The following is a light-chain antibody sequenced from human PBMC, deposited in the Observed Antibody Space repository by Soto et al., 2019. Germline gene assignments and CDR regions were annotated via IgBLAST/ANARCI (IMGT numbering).Light chain of an antibody. J-gene: IGLJ2*01. CDR2: EGI. CDR1: SSTVGGFNV. V-gene: IGLV2-14*02. Sequence: QSALTQPASVSGSPGQSITISCTGTSSTVGGFNVVSWYQQHPGKAPKVIIYEGIKRPSGVSNRFSGSKSGNTATLTVSGLQAEDEADYHCSSYAGINTLVFGGGTKVTVL. CDR3: SSYAGINTLV.